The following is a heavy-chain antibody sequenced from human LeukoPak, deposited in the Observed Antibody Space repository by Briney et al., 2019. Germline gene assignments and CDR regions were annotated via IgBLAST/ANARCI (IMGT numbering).Heavy chain of an antibody. CDR1: GFTFSSYS. Sequence: GGSLRLSCAASGFTFSSYSMNWVRQAPGKGLEWVSYISSSSSAIYYADSVKGRFTISRDNAKNSLYLQMNSLRAEDTAVYYCASLSLRWSDYWGQGTLVTVSS. V-gene: IGHV3-48*04. CDR2: ISSSSSAI. D-gene: IGHD4-23*01. CDR3: ASLSLRWSDY. J-gene: IGHJ4*02.